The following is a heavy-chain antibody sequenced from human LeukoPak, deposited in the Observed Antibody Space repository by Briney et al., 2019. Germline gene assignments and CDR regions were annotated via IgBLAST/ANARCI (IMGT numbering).Heavy chain of an antibody. CDR3: ATGWTDAFDI. V-gene: IGHV3-53*01. Sequence: GGSLRLSCAASGFTVSSSYMTWVRQAPGKGLEWVSVIYRGGSSYYADSVKGRFTISRDNSKNTLYLQMNSLRVEDTAVYDCATGWTDAFDIWGQGTMLTVSS. D-gene: IGHD1-14*01. CDR1: GFTVSSSY. J-gene: IGHJ3*02. CDR2: IYRGGSS.